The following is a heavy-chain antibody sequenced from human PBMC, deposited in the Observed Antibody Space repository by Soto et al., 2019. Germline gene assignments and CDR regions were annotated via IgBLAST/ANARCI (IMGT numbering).Heavy chain of an antibody. J-gene: IGHJ5*02. CDR2: IYYSGST. Sequence: QVQLRESGPGLVKPSETLSLTCTVSGGSVSSGSYYWSWIRQPPGKGLEWIGYIYYSGSTKYNPPLKSRVTISVDTSKNQFSLKLSSVTATDTAVYYCARGAVRAIIEPYNWFDPWGQGTLVTVSS. CDR3: ARGAVRAIIEPYNWFDP. V-gene: IGHV4-61*01. CDR1: GGSVSSGSYY. D-gene: IGHD3-10*01.